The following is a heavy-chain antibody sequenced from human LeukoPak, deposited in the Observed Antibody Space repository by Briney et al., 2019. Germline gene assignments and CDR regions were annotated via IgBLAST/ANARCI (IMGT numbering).Heavy chain of an antibody. D-gene: IGHD2-2*01. V-gene: IGHV3-64*01. J-gene: IGHJ4*02. CDR2: ISSNGGST. CDR3: ARDVSAIVVPAAFDY. CDR1: GFTFNNHT. Sequence: GGSLRLSCEASGFTFNNHTMHWVRQAPGKGLEYVSAISSNGGSTYYANSVKGRFTISRDNSKNTLFLQMGSLRAEDMAVYFCARDVSAIVVPAAFDYWGQGTLVTVSS.